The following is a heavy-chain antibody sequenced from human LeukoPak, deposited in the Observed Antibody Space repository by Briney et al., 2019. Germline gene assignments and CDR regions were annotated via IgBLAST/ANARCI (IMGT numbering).Heavy chain of an antibody. V-gene: IGHV4-4*07. J-gene: IGHJ5*02. CDR1: GGSISSYY. CDR3: ARDFYSTSIVVVPAAPSGWFDP. D-gene: IGHD2-2*01. CDR2: IYTSGST. Sequence: SETLSLTCTVSGGSISSYYWGWIRQPAGKGLEWIGRIYTSGSTNYNPSLKSRVTMSVDTSKNQFSLKLSSVTAADTAVYYCARDFYSTSIVVVPAAPSGWFDPWGQGTLVTVSS.